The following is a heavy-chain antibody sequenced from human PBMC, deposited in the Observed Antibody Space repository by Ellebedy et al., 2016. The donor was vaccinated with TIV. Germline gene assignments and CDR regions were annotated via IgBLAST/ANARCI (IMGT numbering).Heavy chain of an antibody. V-gene: IGHV1-46*01. CDR2: ST. D-gene: IGHD6-13*01. CDR3: ARDQAEGRSSDY. Sequence: STRYAQKFQGRVTMTRDTSTSTVYMELSSLRSEDTAVYYCARDQAEGRSSDYWGQGTLVTVSS. J-gene: IGHJ4*02.